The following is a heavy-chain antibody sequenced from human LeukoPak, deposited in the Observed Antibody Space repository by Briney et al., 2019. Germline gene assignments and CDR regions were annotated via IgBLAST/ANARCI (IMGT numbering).Heavy chain of an antibody. CDR1: GYTFTSYG. CDR3: ARDLGHDYGDYYVHF. D-gene: IGHD4-17*01. J-gene: IGHJ4*02. V-gene: IGHV1-18*04. CDR2: VSAYNVNT. Sequence: ASVNVSCTASGYTFTSYGISWVRQAAGQGLEWMGWVSAYNVNTNYAQKLQGRVTMTTDTSRSTAYMELRSLRSDDTALYYCARDLGHDYGDYYVHFWGQGTLVTVSS.